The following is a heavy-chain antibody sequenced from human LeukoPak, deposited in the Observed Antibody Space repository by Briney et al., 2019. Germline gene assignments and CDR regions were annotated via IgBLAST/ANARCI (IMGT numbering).Heavy chain of an antibody. Sequence: ASVKVSCKASGYTFTSCAMHWVRQAPGQRLEWMGWINAGNGNTKYSQKFQGRVTITRDTSASTAYMELSSLRSEDTAVYYCARSLLGGSRRYGGPPLGWWFDPWAQGTLVTVSS. CDR3: ARSLLGGSRRYGGPPLGWWFDP. CDR2: INAGNGNT. CDR1: GYTFTSCA. V-gene: IGHV1-3*01. J-gene: IGHJ5*02. D-gene: IGHD6-19*01.